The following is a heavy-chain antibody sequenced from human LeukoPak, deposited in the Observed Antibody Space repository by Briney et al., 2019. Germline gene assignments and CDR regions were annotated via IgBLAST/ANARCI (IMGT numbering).Heavy chain of an antibody. V-gene: IGHV4-39*07. D-gene: IGHD1-26*01. J-gene: IGHJ4*02. CDR3: ARGGRGSYYGFDY. CDR1: GGSISSSSYY. Sequence: PSETLSLTCTVSGGSISSSSYYWGWIRQPPGKGLEWIGSIYYSGSTYYNPSLKSRVTIPVDRSKNQFSLKLSSVTAADTAVYYCARGGRGSYYGFDYWGQGTLVTVSS. CDR2: IYYSGST.